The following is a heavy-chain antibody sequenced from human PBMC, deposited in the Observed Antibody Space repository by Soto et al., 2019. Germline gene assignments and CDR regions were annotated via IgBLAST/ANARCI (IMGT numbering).Heavy chain of an antibody. J-gene: IGHJ4*02. CDR1: GFTFSSYA. CDR2: ISYDGSNK. D-gene: IGHD2-15*01. Sequence: LRLSCAASGFTFSSYAMHWVRQAPGKGLEWVAVISYDGSNKYYADSVKGRFTISRDNSKNTLYLQMNSLRAEDTAVYYCARDLGYCSGGSCYSSPLDYWGQGTLVTVSS. V-gene: IGHV3-30-3*01. CDR3: ARDLGYCSGGSCYSSPLDY.